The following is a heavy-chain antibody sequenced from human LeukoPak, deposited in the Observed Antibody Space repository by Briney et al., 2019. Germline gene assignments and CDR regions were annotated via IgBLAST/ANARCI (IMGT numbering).Heavy chain of an antibody. D-gene: IGHD6-6*01. V-gene: IGHV3-9*01. CDR3: ARRRIAARVDFDY. Sequence: PGGSLRLSCAASGFTFDDYAMHWVRQAPGKGLEWVSGISWNSGSIGYADSVKGRFTISRDNAKNTLYLQMNSLRAEDTAVYYCARRRIAARVDFDYWGQGTLVTVSS. CDR2: ISWNSGSI. CDR1: GFTFDDYA. J-gene: IGHJ4*02.